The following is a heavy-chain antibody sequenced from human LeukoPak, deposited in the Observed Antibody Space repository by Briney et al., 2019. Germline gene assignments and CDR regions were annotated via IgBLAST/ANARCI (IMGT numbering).Heavy chain of an antibody. J-gene: IGHJ5*02. CDR3: ARLQLERRGPWFDP. CDR2: IYYSGST. D-gene: IGHD1-1*01. CDR1: GGSGSSSDYY. Sequence: PSETLSLTCNVPGGSGSSSDYYWGWIRQPPGKGLEWIGSIYYSGSTYYNPSLKNRVTISADTSKNQFSLKLSSVTAADTAVYYCARLQLERRGPWFDPWGQGTLVTVSS. V-gene: IGHV4-39*01.